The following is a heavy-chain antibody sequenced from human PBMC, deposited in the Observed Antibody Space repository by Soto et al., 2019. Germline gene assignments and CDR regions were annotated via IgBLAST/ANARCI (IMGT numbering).Heavy chain of an antibody. D-gene: IGHD2-2*01. CDR3: ARSSPYVVVRKPTGNQDYYGMYV. CDR2: IIPVFGTT. J-gene: IGHJ6*02. Sequence: QVQLVQSGAEVKKPGSSVKVFCKASGGTFSNYPISWVRHAPGQGLEWMGGIIPVFGTTDYEQKFQCRVTITADGSTSTAYMKLSSLRSADTAVYYCARSSPYVVVRKPTGNQDYYGMYVWGQGTPVPVAS. CDR1: GGTFSNYP. V-gene: IGHV1-69*01.